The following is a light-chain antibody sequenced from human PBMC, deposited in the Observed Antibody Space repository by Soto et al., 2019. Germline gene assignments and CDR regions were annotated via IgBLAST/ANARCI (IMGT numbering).Light chain of an antibody. V-gene: IGLV2-14*01. Sequence: QSVLTQPASVSGSPGQSITISCTGTSSDVGGYNYVSWYQQHPGKAPKLMVYDVSNRPSGVSNRFSGSKSGNTASLTISGLQAEDEADYYCGSYTTTSTYVFGPGTKLTGL. J-gene: IGLJ1*01. CDR2: DVS. CDR3: GSYTTTSTYV. CDR1: SSDVGGYNY.